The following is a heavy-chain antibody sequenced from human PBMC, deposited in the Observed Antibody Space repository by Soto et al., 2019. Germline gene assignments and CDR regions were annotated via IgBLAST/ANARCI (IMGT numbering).Heavy chain of an antibody. CDR2: IYHSGST. Sequence: TLSLTCTVSGGSISRSNWWSWVRQPPGKGLEWIGKIYHSGSTNYNPSLKSRVTISVDKSKNQFSLKLSSVTAADTAVYYCARVYMVRGTIIRYFDYWGQGTLVTVSS. CDR3: ARVYMVRGTIIRYFDY. V-gene: IGHV4-4*02. D-gene: IGHD3-10*01. J-gene: IGHJ4*02. CDR1: GGSISRSNW.